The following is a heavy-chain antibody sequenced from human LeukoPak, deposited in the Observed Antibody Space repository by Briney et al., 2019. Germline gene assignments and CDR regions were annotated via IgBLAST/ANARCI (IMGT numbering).Heavy chain of an antibody. CDR3: ARDFGRRAVAPYYMDV. CDR1: GGSISGYY. V-gene: IGHV4-59*01. Sequence: SETLSLTCTVSGGSISGYYWSWIRQPPGKGLEWIGYIYYSGSTNYNPSLKSRVTISVDTSKNQFSLRLSSVTAADTAVYYCARDFGRRAVAPYYMDVWGKGTTVTVSS. D-gene: IGHD6-19*01. J-gene: IGHJ6*03. CDR2: IYYSGST.